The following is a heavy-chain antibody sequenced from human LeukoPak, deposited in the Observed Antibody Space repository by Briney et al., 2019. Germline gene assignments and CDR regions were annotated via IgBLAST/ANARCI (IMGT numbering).Heavy chain of an antibody. CDR1: GYTFTGYY. V-gene: IGHV1-2*02. CDR2: INPNSGGT. J-gene: IGHJ3*02. Sequence: ASVKVSCKASGYTFTGYYMHWVRQAPGQGLEWMGWINPNSGGTNYAQKFQGRVTMTRDTSISTAYMELSRLRSNDTAVYYCAREVIRGAARHAFDIWGQGTMVTVSS. CDR3: AREVIRGAARHAFDI. D-gene: IGHD6-6*01.